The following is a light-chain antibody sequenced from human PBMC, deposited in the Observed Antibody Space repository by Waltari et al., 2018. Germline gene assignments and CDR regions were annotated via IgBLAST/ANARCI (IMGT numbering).Light chain of an antibody. CDR3: QQYDELPRT. CDR2: QAS. J-gene: IGKJ4*01. Sequence: DIQMTQSPSSLSASVGDRDTITCQASQDITNFLNGYQHKPGKAPKLLIYQASKWEAGVPGRFSGSGSGTHFTFTITSLRPEDFAAYFCQQYDELPRTFGGGTRVEVK. V-gene: IGKV1-33*01. CDR1: QDITNF.